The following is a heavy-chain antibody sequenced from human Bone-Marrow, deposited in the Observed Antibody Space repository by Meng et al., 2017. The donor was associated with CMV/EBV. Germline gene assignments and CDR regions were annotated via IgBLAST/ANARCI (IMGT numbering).Heavy chain of an antibody. CDR1: GGSFSGYY. Sequence: GSLRLSCAVYGGSFSGYYWSWIRQPPGKGLEWIGEINHSGSTNYNPSLKSRVTISVDTSKNQFSLKLSSVTAADTAVYYCARDLMGWLQWNSYYYGMDVWGQGTTVTVSS. D-gene: IGHD5-24*01. CDR3: ARDLMGWLQWNSYYYGMDV. CDR2: INHSGST. J-gene: IGHJ6*02. V-gene: IGHV4-34*01.